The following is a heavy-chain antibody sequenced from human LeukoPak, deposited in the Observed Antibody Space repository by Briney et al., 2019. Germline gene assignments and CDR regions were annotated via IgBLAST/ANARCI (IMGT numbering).Heavy chain of an antibody. CDR2: IHHSGST. J-gene: IGHJ2*01. D-gene: IGHD3-22*01. CDR1: GYSISSGYY. CDR3: ARQDVSGYYSSYWYFDL. Sequence: ASETLSLTCAVSGYSISSGYYWGWIRQSPGKGLEWIGTIHHSGSTYYNPSLKSRVTKSVDRSKNQFSLRLSSVTAADTAVYYCARQDVSGYYSSYWYFDLWGRGTLVTVSS. V-gene: IGHV4-38-2*01.